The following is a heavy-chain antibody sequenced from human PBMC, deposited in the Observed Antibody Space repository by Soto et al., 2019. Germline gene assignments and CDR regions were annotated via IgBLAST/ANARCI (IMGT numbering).Heavy chain of an antibody. CDR3: ARIVVTANNYFDP. CDR1: GGSISSGDYY. Sequence: SETLSLTCTVSGGSISSGDYYWSWIRRHPGKGLEWIGYIYYSGFTKYNPSLKSRVTISIDTSRNQFSLNLTSVTAADTAVYYCARIVVTANNYFDPWSQGTLVTVSS. J-gene: IGHJ5*02. CDR2: IYYSGFT. V-gene: IGHV4-31*03. D-gene: IGHD2-21*02.